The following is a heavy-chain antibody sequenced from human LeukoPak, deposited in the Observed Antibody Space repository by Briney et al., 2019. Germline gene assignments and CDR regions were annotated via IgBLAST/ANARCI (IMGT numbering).Heavy chain of an antibody. D-gene: IGHD3-22*01. CDR3: ARILDSDNSGALDTFDM. CDR2: VYYTGRT. J-gene: IGHJ3*02. Sequence: SETLSLTCSVFSVAISAYYWTWIRQSPGKGLEWIGYVYYTGRTKYNPSLQSRLTISLDTSNNHFSLQLSSVTTEQTYSDYCARILDSDNSGALDTFDMWGQGTMVTVSS. V-gene: IGHV4-59*01. CDR1: SVAISAYY.